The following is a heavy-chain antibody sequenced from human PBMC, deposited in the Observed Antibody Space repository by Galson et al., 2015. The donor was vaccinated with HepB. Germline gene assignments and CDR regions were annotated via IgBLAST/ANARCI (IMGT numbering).Heavy chain of an antibody. Sequence: VSCKASGYTFTGYYMHWVRQAPGQGLEWMGWINPNSGGTNYAQKFQGRVTMTRDTSISTAYMELSRLRSDDTAVYYCAREPDYYYDSSGIDYWGQGTLVTVSS. CDR2: INPNSGGT. CDR1: GYTFTGYY. CDR3: AREPDYYYDSSGIDY. D-gene: IGHD3-22*01. J-gene: IGHJ4*02. V-gene: IGHV1-2*02.